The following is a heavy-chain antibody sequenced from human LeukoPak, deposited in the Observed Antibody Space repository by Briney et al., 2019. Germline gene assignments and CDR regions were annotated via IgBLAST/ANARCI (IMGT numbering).Heavy chain of an antibody. CDR3: ARSYVGLGAPDY. CDR2: ISSSSSYI. CDR1: GFTFSSYN. Sequence: GGSLRLSCAASGFTFSSYNMNWVRQAPGKGLEWVSSISSSSSYIYYADSVKGRFTISRDNAKNSLYLQMNSLRAEDTAVYYCARSYVGLGAPDYWGQGTLVTVSS. D-gene: IGHD1-26*01. V-gene: IGHV3-21*01. J-gene: IGHJ4*02.